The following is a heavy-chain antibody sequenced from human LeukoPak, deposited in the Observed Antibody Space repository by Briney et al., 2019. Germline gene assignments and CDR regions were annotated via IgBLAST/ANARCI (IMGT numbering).Heavy chain of an antibody. Sequence: SGGSLRLSCAASGFTFSSYAMSWVRQAPGKGLEWVSAISGSGGSTYYADSVKGRFTISRDNSKNTLYLQMNSLRAEDTAVYYCAKDKRRSNYYYDSSGYYNGYFDYWGQGTLVTVSS. J-gene: IGHJ4*02. D-gene: IGHD3-22*01. CDR3: AKDKRRSNYYYDSSGYYNGYFDY. CDR1: GFTFSSYA. V-gene: IGHV3-23*01. CDR2: ISGSGGST.